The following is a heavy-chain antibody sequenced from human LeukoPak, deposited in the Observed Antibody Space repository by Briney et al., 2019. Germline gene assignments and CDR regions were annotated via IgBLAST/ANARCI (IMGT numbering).Heavy chain of an antibody. J-gene: IGHJ5*02. CDR3: AKRPTLFDP. V-gene: IGHV3-23*01. CDR1: GFTFSSYA. Sequence: GGSLRLSCAASGFTFSSYAMNWVRQAPGKGLEWVSAISGSGGSTYYAASVKGRFTISRDNSKNTLYLQLNSLRAEATAVYYCAKRPTLFDPWGQGTLVTVSS. CDR2: ISGSGGST.